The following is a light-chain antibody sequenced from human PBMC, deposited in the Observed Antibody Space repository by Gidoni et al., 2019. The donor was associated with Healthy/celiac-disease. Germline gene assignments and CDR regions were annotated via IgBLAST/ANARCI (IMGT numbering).Light chain of an antibody. CDR1: QSVSSN. V-gene: IGKV3-15*01. Sequence: EIVMTQSPATLSVSPGERATLSCRASQSVSSNLAWYQQKPGQAPRLLNYGASTRATGIPARFSGSGSVTEFTLTISSLQSEDFAVYYCQQYNNWPPEKTFGQGTKVEIK. J-gene: IGKJ1*01. CDR3: QQYNNWPPEKT. CDR2: GAS.